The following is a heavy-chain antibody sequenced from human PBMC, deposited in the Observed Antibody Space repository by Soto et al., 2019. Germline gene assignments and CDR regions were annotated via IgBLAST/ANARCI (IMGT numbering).Heavy chain of an antibody. CDR2: INHSGST. CDR3: ARERGVLLWFGELFRFDP. D-gene: IGHD3-10*01. J-gene: IGHJ5*02. V-gene: IGHV4-34*01. Sequence: QVQLQQWGAGLLKPSETLSLTCAVYGGSFSGYYWSWIRQPPGKGLEWIGEINHSGSTNYNPSLRSRVTISVDPSKNQFSLKLRSVTAADTAVYYCARERGVLLWFGELFRFDPWGQGTLVTVSS. CDR1: GGSFSGYY.